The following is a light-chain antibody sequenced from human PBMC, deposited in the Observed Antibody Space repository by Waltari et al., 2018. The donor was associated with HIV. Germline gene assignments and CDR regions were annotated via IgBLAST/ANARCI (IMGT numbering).Light chain of an antibody. CDR1: SSDVGGYNY. V-gene: IGLV2-14*01. J-gene: IGLJ2*01. Sequence: QSALTQPASVSGSPGQSITISCTGTSSDVGGYNYVSWYQQHPGKAPKVMIYEVTNRPSGVSSRFSGSTSGNTASLTISGLQAEDEADYYCSSYTSSNTVVFGGGTKLTVL. CDR2: EVT. CDR3: SSYTSSNTVV.